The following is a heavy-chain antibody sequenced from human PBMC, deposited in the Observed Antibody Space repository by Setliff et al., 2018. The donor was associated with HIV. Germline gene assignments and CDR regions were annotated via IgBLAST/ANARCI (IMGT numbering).Heavy chain of an antibody. V-gene: IGHV4-4*07. J-gene: IGHJ3*02. Sequence: PSETLSLTCEVSGGSISNYYWSWIRQPAGKGLEWIGRIFSSGNTYYNPSLKSRVTMSVDTSKNQFSLNLNSVTTADTAIYYCARVPRITTLRNAFDIWGQGTMVTVSS. D-gene: IGHD3-10*01. CDR1: GGSISNYY. CDR2: IFSSGNT. CDR3: ARVPRITTLRNAFDI.